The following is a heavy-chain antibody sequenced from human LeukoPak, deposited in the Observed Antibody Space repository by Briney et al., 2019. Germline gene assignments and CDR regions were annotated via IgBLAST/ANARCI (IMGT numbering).Heavy chain of an antibody. Sequence: ASVKVSCKASGYTFTGYYMHWVRQAPGQGLEWMGWINPNSGGTNYAQKFQGRVTMTRDTSISTAYMELSRLGSDDTAVYYCARTYYDILTGYYKTFDYWGQGTLVTVSS. V-gene: IGHV1-2*02. CDR3: ARTYYDILTGYYKTFDY. CDR2: INPNSGGT. CDR1: GYTFTGYY. D-gene: IGHD3-9*01. J-gene: IGHJ4*02.